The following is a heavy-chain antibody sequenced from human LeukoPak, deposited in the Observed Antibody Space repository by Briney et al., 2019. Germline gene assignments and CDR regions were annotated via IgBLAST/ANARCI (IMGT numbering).Heavy chain of an antibody. D-gene: IGHD1-26*01. J-gene: IGHJ5*02. Sequence: SETLSLTCTVSGGSISSYYWSWIRQPPGKGLEWIGYIYYSGSTNYNPSLKSRVTISVDTSKNQFSLKLSSVTAADTAVYYCASVQRDCIVGATTAWFDPWGQGTLVTVSS. V-gene: IGHV4-59*01. CDR3: ASVQRDCIVGATTAWFDP. CDR1: GGSISSYY. CDR2: IYYSGST.